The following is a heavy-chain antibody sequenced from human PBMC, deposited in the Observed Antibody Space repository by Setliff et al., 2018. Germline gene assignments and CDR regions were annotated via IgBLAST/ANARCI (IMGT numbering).Heavy chain of an antibody. CDR2: IHISGST. CDR3: ARGAGWWDL. J-gene: IGHJ5*02. V-gene: IGHV4-4*08. CDR1: GGSISSYY. Sequence: NPSETLSLTCTVSGGSISSYYWSWIRQPPGKGLEWIGYIHISGSTNYNPSLKSRVTISVDTSKNQFSLKLSSATAADTAVYYCARGAGWWDLWGQGTLVTVSS.